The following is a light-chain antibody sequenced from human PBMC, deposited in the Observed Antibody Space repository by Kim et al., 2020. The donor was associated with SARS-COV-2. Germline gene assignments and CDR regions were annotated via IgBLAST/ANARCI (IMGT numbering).Light chain of an antibody. CDR3: QSFDSSLSGSV. Sequence: RATIPCRERNSHSGAGNDVHWYQQLPGTAPKRLIYGKSNRPSGVPDRISGSKSGTSASLAITGLQAEDEADYYCQSFDSSLSGSVFGGGTQLTVL. J-gene: IGLJ2*01. CDR2: GKS. CDR1: NSHSGAGND. V-gene: IGLV1-40*01.